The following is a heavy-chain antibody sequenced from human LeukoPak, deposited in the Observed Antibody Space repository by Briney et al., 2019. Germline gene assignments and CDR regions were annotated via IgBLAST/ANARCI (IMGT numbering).Heavy chain of an antibody. CDR1: GYNFACYW. CDR3: ARLSVTTAIREYYFDY. J-gene: IGHJ4*02. D-gene: IGHD4-17*01. V-gene: IGHV5-51*01. CDR2: IYPGDSDT. Sequence: GESLQISCKGSGYNFACYWIGWVRQMPGKGLEWMGIIYPGDSDTRYSPSFQGQVTMSADRSISTAYLQWSSLKASDTAMYYCARLSVTTAIREYYFDYWGQGTLVTVSS.